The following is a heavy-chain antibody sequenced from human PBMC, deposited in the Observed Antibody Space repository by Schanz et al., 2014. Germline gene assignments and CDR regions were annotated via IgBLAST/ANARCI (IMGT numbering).Heavy chain of an antibody. D-gene: IGHD6-13*01. V-gene: IGHV1-18*01. CDR1: GYTFTDYG. Sequence: QVQLVQSGAEVKKPGSSVKVSCKASGYTFTDYGVIWVRQAPGQGLEWMGWSSTSNGNTNYIQKLQGRVAMTTDTSTSTAYMELRSLRSDDTAVYYCARDNLVSSSWYNYYGMDVWGQGTTVTVSS. CDR3: ARDNLVSSSWYNYYGMDV. J-gene: IGHJ6*02. CDR2: SSTSNGNT.